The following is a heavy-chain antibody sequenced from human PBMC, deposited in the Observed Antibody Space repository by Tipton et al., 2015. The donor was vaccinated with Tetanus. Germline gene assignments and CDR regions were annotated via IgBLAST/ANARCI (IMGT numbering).Heavy chain of an antibody. V-gene: IGHV4-34*12. J-gene: IGHJ4*02. CDR3: ARWIAVTGTDFDF. Sequence: TLSLTCAVYVGSFSGYYWSWIRQPPGKGLEWIGTVFHSGTTYYNPSLKSRVTISVDTSKNQFSLKLTSVTAADTAVYYCARWIAVTGTDFDFWGQGTLVTVSS. CDR1: VGSFSGYY. D-gene: IGHD6-19*01. CDR2: VFHSGTT.